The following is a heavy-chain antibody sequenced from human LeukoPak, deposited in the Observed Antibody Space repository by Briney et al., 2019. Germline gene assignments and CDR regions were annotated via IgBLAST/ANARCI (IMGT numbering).Heavy chain of an antibody. CDR2: IYHSGST. J-gene: IGHJ3*02. V-gene: IGHV4-38-2*02. D-gene: IGHD2-21*01. CDR3: ARDGLWWGDDAFDI. CDR1: GYSISSGYY. Sequence: SETLSLTCTVSGYSISSGYYWGWIRQPPGKGLEWIGSIYHSGSTYYNPSLKSRVTISVDTSKNQFSLKLSSVTAADTAVYYCARDGLWWGDDAFDIWGQGTMVTVSS.